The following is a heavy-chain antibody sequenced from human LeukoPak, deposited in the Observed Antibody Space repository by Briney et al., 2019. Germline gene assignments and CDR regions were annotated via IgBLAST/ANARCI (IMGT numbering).Heavy chain of an antibody. CDR2: TSSDLNVK. CDR3: TKDMEWGMDV. J-gene: IGHJ6*02. CDR1: GFTFRNYV. Sequence: PGGSLRLSCAASGFTFRNYVIHWVRQAPGKGLEWVAVTSSDLNVKLYADSVKGRFTISRDNSKNFVYLQMHSLRTEDTALYYCTKDMEWGMDVWGQGTTVIVSS. V-gene: IGHV3-30*18. D-gene: IGHD3-3*01.